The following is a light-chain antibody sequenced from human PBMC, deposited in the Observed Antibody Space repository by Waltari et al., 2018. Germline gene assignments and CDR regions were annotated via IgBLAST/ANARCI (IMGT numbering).Light chain of an antibody. Sequence: EVVLTQSPGTLSLSPGERATLSCRASQSIGKYFVWYQQRPGQAPRLLIYAASTRATGIPDRLSGSGYGTDFSLTISRLEPEDFAVYYCQNHERLPATFGQGTKVEIK. CDR2: AAS. CDR1: QSIGKY. J-gene: IGKJ1*01. CDR3: QNHERLPAT. V-gene: IGKV3-20*01.